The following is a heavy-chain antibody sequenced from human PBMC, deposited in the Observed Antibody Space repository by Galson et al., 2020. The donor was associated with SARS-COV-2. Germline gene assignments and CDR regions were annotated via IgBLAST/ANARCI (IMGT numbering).Heavy chain of an antibody. Sequence: GESLKISCKGSGYSFTSYWIGWVRQMPGKGLEWMGIIYPGDSDTRYSPSFQGQVTISADKSISTAYLQWSSLKASDTAMYYCARQWKPLSYYGSGSYGSSNKPWWFDPWGQGTLVTVSS. D-gene: IGHD3-10*01. CDR2: IYPGDSDT. J-gene: IGHJ5*02. CDR3: ARQWKPLSYYGSGSYGSSNKPWWFDP. CDR1: GYSFTSYW. V-gene: IGHV5-51*01.